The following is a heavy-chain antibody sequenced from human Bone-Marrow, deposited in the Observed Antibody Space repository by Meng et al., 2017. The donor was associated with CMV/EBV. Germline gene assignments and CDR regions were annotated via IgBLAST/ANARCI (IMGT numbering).Heavy chain of an antibody. CDR2: ISSSGSYI. CDR1: GFKFSDYN. Sequence: GGSLRLSCAASGFKFSDYNMNWVRQAPGKGLQWVSSISSSGSYIYYADSVKGRFTISRDNAKNSLYLQMNSLRAEDTAVYYCARDTRIRFLEWLSHYYGMDVWGQGTTVTVSS. CDR3: ARDTRIRFLEWLSHYYGMDV. D-gene: IGHD3-3*01. J-gene: IGHJ6*02. V-gene: IGHV3-21*01.